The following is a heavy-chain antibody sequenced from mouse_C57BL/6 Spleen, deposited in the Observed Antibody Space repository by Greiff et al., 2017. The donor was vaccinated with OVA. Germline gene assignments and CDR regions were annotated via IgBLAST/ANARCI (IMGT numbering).Heavy chain of an antibody. J-gene: IGHJ1*03. D-gene: IGHD1-1*01. Sequence: VQLQQSGAELARPGASVKLSCKASGYTFTSYGISWVKQRTGQGLEWIGAIYPRSGNTYYNAKFKGKATLTADKSSSTAYMEIRSLTSEDSAVDFCALYYYGSSHWYFDVWGTGATVTVSS. CDR2: IYPRSGNT. V-gene: IGHV1-81*01. CDR3: ALYYYGSSHWYFDV. CDR1: GYTFTSYG.